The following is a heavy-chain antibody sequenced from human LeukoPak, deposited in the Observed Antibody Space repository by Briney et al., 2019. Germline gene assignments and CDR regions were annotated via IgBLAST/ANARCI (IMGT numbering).Heavy chain of an antibody. J-gene: IGHJ4*02. CDR1: GGSINSYY. CDR2: IYYSGTT. D-gene: IGHD1-26*01. CDR3: AREQVGGVGFDN. Sequence: SETLSLTCTVSGGSINSYYWGWIRQPPGKGLEWIGSIYYSGTTYYDPSLESRVTISVDTSKNQFSLKLSSVTAADTAVYYCAREQVGGVGFDNWGQGSLVTVSS. V-gene: IGHV4-39*07.